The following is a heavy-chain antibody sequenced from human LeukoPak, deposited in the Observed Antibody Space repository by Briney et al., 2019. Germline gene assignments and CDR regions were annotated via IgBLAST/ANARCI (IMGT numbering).Heavy chain of an antibody. CDR1: GFTFSSYA. CDR2: ISYDGSNK. D-gene: IGHD2-2*01. V-gene: IGHV3-30-3*01. J-gene: IGHJ5*02. Sequence: GGSLRLSCAASGFTFSSYAMHWVRQAPGMGLEWVAVISYDGSNKYYADSVKGRFTISRDNSKNTLYLQMNSLRAEDTAVYYCARARDCSSTSCYSLNWFDPWGQGTLVTVSS. CDR3: ARARDCSSTSCYSLNWFDP.